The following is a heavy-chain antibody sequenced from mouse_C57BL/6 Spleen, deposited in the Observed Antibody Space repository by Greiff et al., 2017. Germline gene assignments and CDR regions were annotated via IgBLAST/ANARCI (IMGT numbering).Heavy chain of an antibody. Sequence: QVQLQQSGAELARPGASVKLSCKASGYTFTSYGISWVKQRTGQGLEWIGEIYPRSGNTYYNEKFKGKATLTADKSSSTAYMELRSLTSEDSAVYFCARSNYGNYAQYYFDYWGQGTTLTVSS. J-gene: IGHJ2*01. CDR2: IYPRSGNT. D-gene: IGHD2-1*01. CDR3: ARSNYGNYAQYYFDY. CDR1: GYTFTSYG. V-gene: IGHV1-81*01.